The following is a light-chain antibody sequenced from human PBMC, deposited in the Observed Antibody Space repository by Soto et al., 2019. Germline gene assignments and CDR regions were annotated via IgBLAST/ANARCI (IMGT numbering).Light chain of an antibody. CDR2: GAS. Sequence: EIVMTQSPATLSVSPGERATLSCRASQSVSSNLAWYQQKPGQAPRLLMYGASTRATGIPDRFSGSGSGTEFTLTISSLQSEDFAGYYCQQHNNWPPWTFGQGTKVDIK. CDR3: QQHNNWPPWT. CDR1: QSVSSN. V-gene: IGKV3-15*01. J-gene: IGKJ1*01.